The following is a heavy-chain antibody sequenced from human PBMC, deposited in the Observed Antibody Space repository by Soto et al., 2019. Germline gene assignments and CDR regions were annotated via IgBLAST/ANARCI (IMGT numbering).Heavy chain of an antibody. Sequence: KLSCAASGFTFSPYDMNWVRQAPGKGLEWVSAISGGVGSTYYADSLKGRVTISRDNSKNTLYLQMTSLRAEVTAVYYCAKVSLGALTFTDSYYYGLKVWGEGLRDTVSS. CDR3: AKVSLGALTFTDSYYYGLKV. CDR1: GFTFSPYD. J-gene: IGHJ6*04. D-gene: IGHD1-26*01. CDR2: ISGGVGST. V-gene: IGHV3-23*01.